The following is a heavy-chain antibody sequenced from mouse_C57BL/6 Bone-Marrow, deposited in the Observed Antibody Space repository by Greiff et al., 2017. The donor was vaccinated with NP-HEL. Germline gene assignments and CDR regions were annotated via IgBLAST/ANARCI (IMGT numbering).Heavy chain of an antibody. CDR1: GYSITSGYY. J-gene: IGHJ2*01. D-gene: IGHD1-1*01. V-gene: IGHV3-6*01. Sequence: EVKLQESGPGLVKPSQSLSLTCSVTGYSITSGYYWNWIRQFPGNKLEWMGYISYDGSNNYNPSLKNRISITRDTSKNQFFLKLNSVTTEDTATYYCARDLLLYYFDYWGQGTTLTVSS. CDR2: ISYDGSN. CDR3: ARDLLLYYFDY.